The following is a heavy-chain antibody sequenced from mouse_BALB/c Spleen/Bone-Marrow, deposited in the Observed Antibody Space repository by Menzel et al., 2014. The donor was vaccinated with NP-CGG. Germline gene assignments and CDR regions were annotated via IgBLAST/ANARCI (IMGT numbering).Heavy chain of an antibody. J-gene: IGHJ4*01. V-gene: IGHV6-6*02. CDR2: VRLKANNYAT. CDR3: TRDNYGVMGY. CDR1: GFTFSNYW. Sequence: EVKLVESGGGLVQPGGSMKLSCVASGFTFSNYWMNWVRQSPEKGLEWVAEVRLKANNYATHYVESVKGRLTMSRDDSKSHVYLQMNNLRAEDTGIYFCTRDNYGVMGYWGQGTSVTVSS. D-gene: IGHD1-1*01.